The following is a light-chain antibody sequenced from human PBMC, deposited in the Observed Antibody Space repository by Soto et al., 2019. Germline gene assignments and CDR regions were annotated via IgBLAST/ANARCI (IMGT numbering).Light chain of an antibody. CDR2: EAS. CDR1: HNIVTY. J-gene: IGKJ2*01. V-gene: IGKV1-39*01. CDR3: QQSHSTPPT. Sequence: DIHMAQSPPSLSASVGDRVTITCRASHNIVTYLNWYQQKAGKAPSLLIYEASPLQSGVPFRFFGRGSGTDFTLTIDNLQHEDSATYCCQQSHSTPPTFGPGTKLEIK.